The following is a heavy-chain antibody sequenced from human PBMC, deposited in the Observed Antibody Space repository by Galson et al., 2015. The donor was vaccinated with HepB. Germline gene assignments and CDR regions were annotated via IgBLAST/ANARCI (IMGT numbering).Heavy chain of an antibody. CDR3: ATVSPGLFTQYSSGWQNDY. Sequence: SVKVSCKVSGYTLTELSMHWVRQAPGKGLEWMGGFDPEDGETIYAQKFQGRVTMTEDTSTDTAYMELSSPRSEDTAVYYCATVSPGLFTQYSSGWQNDYWGQGTLVTVSS. J-gene: IGHJ4*02. D-gene: IGHD6-19*01. CDR2: FDPEDGET. V-gene: IGHV1-24*01. CDR1: GYTLTELS.